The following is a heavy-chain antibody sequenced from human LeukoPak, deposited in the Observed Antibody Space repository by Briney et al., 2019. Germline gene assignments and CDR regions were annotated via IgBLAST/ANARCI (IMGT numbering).Heavy chain of an antibody. D-gene: IGHD3-22*01. J-gene: IGHJ4*02. V-gene: IGHV1-18*01. CDR1: DYTFTSCG. Sequence: ASVKVSFQASDYTFTSCGISCVRQAPGQGLEWMGWISAYNGNTNYAQKLQGRVTMTTDTSTSTAYMELRSLRSDDTAVYYCARDRGDGGYYDSSGYYSTPNFEYWGQGTLVTVSS. CDR2: ISAYNGNT. CDR3: ARDRGDGGYYDSSGYYSTPNFEY.